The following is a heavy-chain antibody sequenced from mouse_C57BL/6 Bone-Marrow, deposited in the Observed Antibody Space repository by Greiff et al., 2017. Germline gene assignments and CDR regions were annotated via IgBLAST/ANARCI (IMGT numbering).Heavy chain of an antibody. CDR3: ARSSRAWFAY. V-gene: IGHV1-7*01. J-gene: IGHJ3*01. CDR1: GYTFTSYW. Sequence: VQLVESGAELAKPGASVKLSCKASGYTFTSYWMHWVKQRPGKGLEWIGYINPSSGYTKYNQKFKDKATLTADKSSSTAYMQMSSLTYEDSAVYYCARSSRAWFAYWYRGPLVTVSA. CDR2: INPSSGYT.